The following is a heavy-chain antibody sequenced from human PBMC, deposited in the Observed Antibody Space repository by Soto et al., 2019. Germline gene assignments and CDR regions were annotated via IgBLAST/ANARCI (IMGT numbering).Heavy chain of an antibody. J-gene: IGHJ1*01. CDR2: ISSSSSYI. D-gene: IGHD6-6*01. Sequence: PVVSLRLSCAASGFTFSSYSMNCVRQDPGKGLEWVSSISSSSSYIYYADSVKGRFTISRDNAKNSLYLQMNSLRAEDTAVYYCARDYAARPTAEYFQHWGQGTLVTVSS. CDR3: ARDYAARPTAEYFQH. CDR1: GFTFSSYS. V-gene: IGHV3-21*01.